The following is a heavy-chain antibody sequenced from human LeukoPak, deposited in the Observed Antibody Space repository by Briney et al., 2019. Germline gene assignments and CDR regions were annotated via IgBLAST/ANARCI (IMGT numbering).Heavy chain of an antibody. CDR2: ISYDGSNK. V-gene: IGHV3-30-3*01. D-gene: IGHD4-23*01. Sequence: PGRSLRLSCAASGFTFSSYAMHWVRQAPGKGLEWVAVISYDGSNKYYADSVKGRFTISRDNSKNTLYLQMNSLRAEDTAVYYCARDSPTDYGGNSWDAFDIWGQGTMVTVSS. J-gene: IGHJ3*02. CDR3: ARDSPTDYGGNSWDAFDI. CDR1: GFTFSSYA.